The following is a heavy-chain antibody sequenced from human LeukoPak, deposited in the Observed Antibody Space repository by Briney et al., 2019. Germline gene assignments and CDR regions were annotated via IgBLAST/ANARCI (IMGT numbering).Heavy chain of an antibody. Sequence: PGGSLRLSCAASGFAFSSYDMHWVRQAPGKGLEWVAVISYDGSDKYYVDSVKGRFTISRDNSENTLYLQMNSLKAEDTAVYYCAKDYSVSNWCFDLWGRGTLVTVSS. J-gene: IGHJ2*01. CDR3: AKDYSVSNWCFDL. CDR1: GFAFSSYD. D-gene: IGHD5/OR15-5a*01. V-gene: IGHV3-30*18. CDR2: ISYDGSDK.